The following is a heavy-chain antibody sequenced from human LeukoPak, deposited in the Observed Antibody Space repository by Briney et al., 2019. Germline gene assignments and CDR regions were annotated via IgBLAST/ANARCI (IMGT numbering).Heavy chain of an antibody. Sequence: ETLSLTCTVTGGPISSYYWSWIRQPPGKGLEWIGHIYYSGNTNYNPSLKSRVTISVDTSKNQFSLKLSSVTAADTAAYYCARDIGGATYFDYWGQGTLVTVSS. CDR3: ARDIGGATYFDY. J-gene: IGHJ4*02. V-gene: IGHV4-59*01. D-gene: IGHD1-26*01. CDR2: IYYSGNT. CDR1: GGPISSYY.